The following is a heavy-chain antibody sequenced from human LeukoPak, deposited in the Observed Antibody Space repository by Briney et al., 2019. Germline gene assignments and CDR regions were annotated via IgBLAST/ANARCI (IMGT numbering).Heavy chain of an antibody. V-gene: IGHV3-74*01. Sequence: GGSLRLSCAASGFTFSSYWMHWVRQGPGKGLVWVSRINSDGRSTSHADSVKGRFTISRDNAKNTLYLQMNSLRAEDTAIYYCARDLGGDRTFDYWGQGTLVTVSS. CDR2: INSDGRST. CDR3: ARDLGGDRTFDY. D-gene: IGHD2-21*02. J-gene: IGHJ4*02. CDR1: GFTFSSYW.